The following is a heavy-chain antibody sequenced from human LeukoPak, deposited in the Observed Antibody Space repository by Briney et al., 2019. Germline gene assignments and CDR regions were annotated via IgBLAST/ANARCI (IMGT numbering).Heavy chain of an antibody. J-gene: IGHJ2*01. D-gene: IGHD5-12*01. CDR2: INPSGGST. CDR3: ARDRGRGYSGYDGWYFDL. CDR1: GYTFTSYY. V-gene: IGHV1-46*01. Sequence: ASVTVSCKASGYTFTSYYMHWVRQAPGQGLEWMGIINPSGGSTSYAQKFQGRVTMTRDTSTGTVYMELSSLRSEDTAVYYCARDRGRGYSGYDGWYFDLWGRGTLVTVSS.